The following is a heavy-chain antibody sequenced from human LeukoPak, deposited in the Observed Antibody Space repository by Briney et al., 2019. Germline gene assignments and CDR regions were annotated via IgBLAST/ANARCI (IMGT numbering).Heavy chain of an antibody. Sequence: DSVKVSCKASGYTFTGYYMHWVRQAPGQGLEWMGWIKSNSGGTNYAQKFQGRVTMTRDTSISTAYMELSRLRSDDTAVYYCARKYYGSGSYFDYWGQGTLVTVSS. D-gene: IGHD3-10*01. CDR1: GYTFTGYY. J-gene: IGHJ4*02. CDR3: ARKYYGSGSYFDY. CDR2: IKSNSGGT. V-gene: IGHV1-2*02.